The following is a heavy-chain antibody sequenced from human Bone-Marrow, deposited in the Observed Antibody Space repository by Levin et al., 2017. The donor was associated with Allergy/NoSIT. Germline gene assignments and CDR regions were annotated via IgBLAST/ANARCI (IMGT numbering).Heavy chain of an antibody. V-gene: IGHV3-30*04. J-gene: IGHJ4*02. CDR1: GFTFSSYA. CDR3: ARVVVVTAGYFDY. D-gene: IGHD2-21*02. Sequence: GESLKISCAAPGFTFSSYAMHWVRQAPGKGLEWVAVISYDGSNKYYADSVKGRFTISRDNSKNTLYLQMNSLRAEDTAVDYCARVVVVTAGYFDYWGQGTLVTVSS. CDR2: ISYDGSNK.